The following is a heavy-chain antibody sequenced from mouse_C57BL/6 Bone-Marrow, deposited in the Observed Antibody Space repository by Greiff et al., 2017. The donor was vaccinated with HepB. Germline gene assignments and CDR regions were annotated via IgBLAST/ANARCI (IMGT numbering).Heavy chain of an antibody. CDR2: ISNGGGST. V-gene: IGHV5-12*01. Sequence: EVKLVESGGGLVQPGGSLKLSCAASGFTFSDYYMYWVRQTPEKRLEWVAYISNGGGSTYYPDTVKGRFTISRDNAKNTLYLQMSRLKSEDTAVYYCARPGYSNYGFDYWGQGTTLTVSS. CDR1: GFTFSDYY. CDR3: ARPGYSNYGFDY. D-gene: IGHD2-5*01. J-gene: IGHJ2*01.